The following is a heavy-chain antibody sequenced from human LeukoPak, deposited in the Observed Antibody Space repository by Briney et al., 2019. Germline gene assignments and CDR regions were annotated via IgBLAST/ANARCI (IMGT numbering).Heavy chain of an antibody. D-gene: IGHD3-9*01. CDR3: ARQYYDILTGYSNHDAFDI. J-gene: IGHJ3*02. Sequence: PSETLSLTCAVSGGFISSGGYSWSWIRQPPGKGLEWIGYIYHSGSTYYNPSLKSRVTISVDRSKNQFSLKLSSVTAADTAVYYCARQYYDILTGYSNHDAFDIWGQGTMVTVSS. CDR1: GGFISSGGYS. CDR2: IYHSGST. V-gene: IGHV4-30-2*01.